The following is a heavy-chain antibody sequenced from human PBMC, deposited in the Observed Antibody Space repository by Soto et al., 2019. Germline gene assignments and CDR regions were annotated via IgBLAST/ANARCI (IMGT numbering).Heavy chain of an antibody. CDR1: GGSISSGGYS. J-gene: IGHJ5*02. CDR3: ARVRAYCSGGSCYRWFDP. Sequence: QLQLQESGSGLVKPSQTLSLTCAVSGGSISSGGYSWSWIRQPPGKGLEWIGYIYHSGSTYYNPSLKRRVSISVDRSKHQYSLKLSSVTAADTAVYYCARVRAYCSGGSCYRWFDPWGQGTLVTVSS. CDR2: IYHSGST. V-gene: IGHV4-30-2*01. D-gene: IGHD2-15*01.